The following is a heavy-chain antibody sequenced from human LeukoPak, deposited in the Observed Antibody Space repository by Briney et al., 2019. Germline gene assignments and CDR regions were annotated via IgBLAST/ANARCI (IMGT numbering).Heavy chain of an antibody. CDR2: IYYSGST. CDR1: GGSISSSSYS. D-gene: IGHD6-6*01. Sequence: SETLSLTCTVSGGSISSSSYSWGWIRQPPGKGLEWIGSIYYSGSTYYNPSLKSRVTISVDTSKNQFSLKLSSVTAADTAVYYCARHIAARRGNWFDPWGQGTLVTVSS. V-gene: IGHV4-39*01. J-gene: IGHJ5*02. CDR3: ARHIAARRGNWFDP.